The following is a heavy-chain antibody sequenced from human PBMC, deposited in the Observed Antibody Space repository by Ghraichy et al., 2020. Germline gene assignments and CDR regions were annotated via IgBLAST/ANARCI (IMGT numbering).Heavy chain of an antibody. CDR1: GGTFSSYA. CDR2: IIPIFGTA. J-gene: IGHJ4*02. V-gene: IGHV1-69*13. Sequence: SVKVSCKASGGTFSSYAISWVRQAPGQGLEWMGGIIPIFGTANYAQKFQGRVTITADESTSTAYMELSSLRSEDTAVYYCATSREPDSGSYGAVPGAVYGFGYWGQGTLVTVSS. CDR3: ATSREPDSGSYGAVPGAVYGFGY. D-gene: IGHD1-26*01.